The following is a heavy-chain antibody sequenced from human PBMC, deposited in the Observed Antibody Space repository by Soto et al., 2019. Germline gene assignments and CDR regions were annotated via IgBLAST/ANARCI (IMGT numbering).Heavy chain of an antibody. J-gene: IGHJ5*02. V-gene: IGHV4-39*01. CDR2: IFYLGSS. D-gene: IGHD3-3*02. CDR3: ARHSLALRKNNWFDP. Sequence: SETLSLTCTVSGDSIISSDFYWGWVRQPPGKGLEWVGSIFYLGSSYYNPSLKSRVTMSVDTSKNQFSLRLRSVTAADTALYFCARHSLALRKNNWFDPWGQGIMVTVSS. CDR1: GDSIISSDFY.